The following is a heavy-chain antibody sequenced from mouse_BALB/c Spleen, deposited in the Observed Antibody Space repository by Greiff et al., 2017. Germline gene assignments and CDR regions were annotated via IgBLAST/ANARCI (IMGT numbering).Heavy chain of an antibody. CDR2: ISDGGSYT. D-gene: IGHD1-2*01. V-gene: IGHV5-4*02. CDR1: GFTFSDYY. J-gene: IGHJ3*01. Sequence: DVQLVESGGGLVKPGGSLKLSCAASGFTFSDYYMYWVRQTPEKRLEWVATISDGGSYTYYPDSVKGRFTISRDNAKNNLYLQMSSLKSEDTAMYYCARGITTATRWFAYWGQGTLVTVSA. CDR3: ARGITTATRWFAY.